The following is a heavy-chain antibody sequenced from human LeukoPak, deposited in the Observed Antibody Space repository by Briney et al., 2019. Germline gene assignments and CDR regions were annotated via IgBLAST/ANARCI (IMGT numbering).Heavy chain of an antibody. Sequence: PSETLSLTCTVSGGSISSSSYYWGWIRQPPGKGLEWIGSIYYSGSTYYNPSLKSRVTISVDTSKNQFSLKLSSVTAADTAVYYCARGDYVWGSYRYDYWGQGTLVTVSS. V-gene: IGHV4-39*07. CDR3: ARGDYVWGSYRYDY. CDR2: IYYSGST. CDR1: GGSISSSSYY. D-gene: IGHD3-16*02. J-gene: IGHJ4*02.